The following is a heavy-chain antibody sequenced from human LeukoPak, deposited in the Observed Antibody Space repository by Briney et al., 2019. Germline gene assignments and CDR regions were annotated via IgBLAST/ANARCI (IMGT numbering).Heavy chain of an antibody. D-gene: IGHD3-16*01. CDR3: ATTFGGGLVQY. J-gene: IGHJ4*02. Sequence: GGSLGLSCVASGFTLSTYWISWVRQAPGKGLEWVATIQTDGSEKHYVDSARGRFTISRDNAENSLYLLLNSLRVEDTAEYFCATTFGGGLVQYWGQGALVTVSS. CDR1: GFTLSTYW. V-gene: IGHV3-7*01. CDR2: IQTDGSEK.